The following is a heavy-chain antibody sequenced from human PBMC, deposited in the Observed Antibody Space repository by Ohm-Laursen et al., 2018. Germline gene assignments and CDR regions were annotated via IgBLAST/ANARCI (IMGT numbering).Heavy chain of an antibody. CDR3: ARDDWNYANYYYGMDV. D-gene: IGHD1-7*01. CDR2: INPSGGST. J-gene: IGHJ6*02. CDR1: GYTFTSYY. Sequence: ASVKVSCKVSGYTFTSYYMHWVRQAPGQGLEWMGIINPSGGSTSYAQKFQGRVTMTRDTSTSTVYMELSSLRSEDTAVYYCARDDWNYANYYYGMDVWGQGTTVTVSS. V-gene: IGHV1-46*01.